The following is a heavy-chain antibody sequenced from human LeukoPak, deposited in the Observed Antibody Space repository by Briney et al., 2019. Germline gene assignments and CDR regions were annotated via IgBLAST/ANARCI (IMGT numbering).Heavy chain of an antibody. D-gene: IGHD2-2*02. CDR3: ARAHPVPAAIFDYYYGMDV. CDR1: GFTFSSYW. V-gene: IGHV3-74*01. J-gene: IGHJ6*02. Sequence: GGSLRLSCAASGFTFSSYWMHWVRQAPGKGLVWVSRINSDGSSTSYADSVKGRFTISRDNAKNSLYLQMNSLRAEDTAVYYCARAHPVPAAIFDYYYGMDVWGQGTTVTVSS. CDR2: INSDGSST.